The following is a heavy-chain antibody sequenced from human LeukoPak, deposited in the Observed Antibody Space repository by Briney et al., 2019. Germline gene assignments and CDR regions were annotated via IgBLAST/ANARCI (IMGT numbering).Heavy chain of an antibody. CDR2: ISAYNGKT. CDR1: GYTFTNYG. V-gene: IGHV1-18*01. D-gene: IGHD1-26*01. Sequence: ASVKVSCKASGYTFTNYGISWVRQAPGQGLEWMGWISAYNGKTNYAQKFQGRVTMTTDTSTSTAYMELRSLRSEDTAVYYCARDRSGNYYGGGEWFDPWGQGTLVTVSS. CDR3: ARDRSGNYYGGGEWFDP. J-gene: IGHJ5*02.